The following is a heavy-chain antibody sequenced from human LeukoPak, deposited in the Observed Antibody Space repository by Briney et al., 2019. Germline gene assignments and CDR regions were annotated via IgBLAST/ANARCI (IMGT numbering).Heavy chain of an antibody. CDR2: ISGSGGST. J-gene: IGHJ6*04. CDR3: AKEASRENYYYYGMDV. V-gene: IGHV3-23*01. CDR1: GFTFSSYA. Sequence: GGSLRLSCAASGFTFSSYAMSWVRQAPGKGLEWVSAISGSGGSTYYADSVKGRLTISRDNSKNTLYLQMNSLRAGDTAVYYCAKEASRENYYYYGMDVWGKGTTVTVSS. D-gene: IGHD1-26*01.